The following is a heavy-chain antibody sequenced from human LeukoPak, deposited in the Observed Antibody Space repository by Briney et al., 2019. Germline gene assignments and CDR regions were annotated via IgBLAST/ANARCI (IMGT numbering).Heavy chain of an antibody. J-gene: IGHJ4*02. D-gene: IGHD3-3*01. CDR1: GFTFSSYG. V-gene: IGHV3-30*02. CDR2: IRYDGSNK. CDR3: AKDFYYDFWSGYHTPYDY. Sequence: GGSLRHSCAASGFTFSSYGMHWVRQAPGKGLEWVAFIRYDGSNKYYADSVKGRFTISRDNSKNTLYLQMNSLRAEDTAVYYCAKDFYYDFWSGYHTPYDYWGQGTLVTVSS.